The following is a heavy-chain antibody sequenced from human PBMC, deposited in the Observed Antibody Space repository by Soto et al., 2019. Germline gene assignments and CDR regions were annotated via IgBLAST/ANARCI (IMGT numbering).Heavy chain of an antibody. CDR3: ARDDEARTLLVY. J-gene: IGHJ4*02. CDR1: GYTFTSYG. D-gene: IGHD3-3*02. V-gene: IGHV1-18*01. Sequence: ASVKVSCKASGYTFTSYGISRVRQAPGQGLEWMGWISAYNGNTNYAQKLQGRVTMTTDTSTSTAYMELRSLRSDDTAVYYCARDDEARTLLVYWGQGTLVTVSS. CDR2: ISAYNGNT.